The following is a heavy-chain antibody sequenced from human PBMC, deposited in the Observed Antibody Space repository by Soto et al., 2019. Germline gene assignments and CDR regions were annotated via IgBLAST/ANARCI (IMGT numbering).Heavy chain of an antibody. V-gene: IGHV3-74*01. J-gene: IGHJ6*02. D-gene: IGHD6-19*01. CDR3: ARDGRYSSGWHGGNYYYGMDV. Sequence: PGGSLRLSCAASGFTFSSYWMHWVRQAPGKGLVWASRINSDGSSTSYADSVKGRFTISRDNAKNTLYLQMNSLRAEDTAVYYCARDGRYSSGWHGGNYYYGMDVWGQGTTVTVSS. CDR1: GFTFSSYW. CDR2: INSDGSST.